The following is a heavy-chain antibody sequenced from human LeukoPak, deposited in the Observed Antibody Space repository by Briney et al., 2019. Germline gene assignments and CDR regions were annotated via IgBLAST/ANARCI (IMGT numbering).Heavy chain of an antibody. CDR2: IYYSGST. D-gene: IGHD3-3*01. CDR1: GGSISSGGYY. J-gene: IGHJ4*02. Sequence: SQTLSLTCTVSGGSISSGGYYWSWIRQHPGKGLEWIGYIYYSGSTYYNPSLKSRVTISVDTSKNQFSLKLSSVTAADTAVYYCARVRVDYDFWSGPRHYFDCWGQGTLVTVSS. CDR3: ARVRVDYDFWSGPRHYFDC. V-gene: IGHV4-31*03.